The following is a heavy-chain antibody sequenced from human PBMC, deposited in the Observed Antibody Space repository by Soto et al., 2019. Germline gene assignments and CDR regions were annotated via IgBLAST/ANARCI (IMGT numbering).Heavy chain of an antibody. Sequence: EVQLVESGGDLVQPGGSLRLSCSASGFTFSSFTMYWVRLAPGKGLEYVLAISHYGDMTHFANSVKDRFTISRDNSKNIVFLQMSRLRTENTAVYYCVKDGRNTLVHWGQGTGVTVSS. CDR1: GFTFSSFT. J-gene: IGHJ4*02. CDR2: ISHYGDMT. CDR3: VKDGRNTLVH. D-gene: IGHD1-1*01. V-gene: IGHV3-64D*08.